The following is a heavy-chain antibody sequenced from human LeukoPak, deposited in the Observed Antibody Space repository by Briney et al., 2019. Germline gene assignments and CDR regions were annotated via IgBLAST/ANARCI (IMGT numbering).Heavy chain of an antibody. D-gene: IGHD3-3*01. Sequence: GGSLRLSCTASGYTFSNYAMSWLRQAPGKGLEWVSSISLTGARTYYADSVKGRFTISRDNSMNMLYLQMNSLRDEDTAVYYCARDNGITIRDWGQGTLVTVSS. CDR2: ISLTGART. CDR1: GYTFSNYA. CDR3: ARDNGITIRD. V-gene: IGHV3-23*01. J-gene: IGHJ4*02.